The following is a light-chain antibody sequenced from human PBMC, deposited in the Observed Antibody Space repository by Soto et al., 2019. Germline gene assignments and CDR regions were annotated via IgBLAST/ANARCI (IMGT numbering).Light chain of an antibody. CDR1: QSVSSGY. V-gene: IGKV3-20*01. Sequence: EIVLTQSPDTLSLSPGDRATLSCRASQSVSSGYLAWYQQKPRQAPRLLIYGASTRATGIPDRFSGSGSRTDFTLTISRLDPEDFAVYYSQQYSSSPSITFGQGTRLEI. J-gene: IGKJ5*01. CDR3: QQYSSSPSIT. CDR2: GAS.